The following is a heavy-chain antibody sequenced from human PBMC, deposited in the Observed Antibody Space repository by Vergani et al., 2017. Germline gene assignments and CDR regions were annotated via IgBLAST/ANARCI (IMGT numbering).Heavy chain of an antibody. CDR1: GYSFTISW. D-gene: IGHD4-23*01. CDR2: IYPVDSDT. Sequence: EVQLVQSGAEVKKPGESLKLSCNASGYSFTISWIRWVRHMPENRLEWMVVIYPVDSDTRYSPSFQGQVTISADKSISTAYLQWSSLKASDTAMYYCARHPTTVVTPEYFDYWGQGTLVTVSS. V-gene: IGHV5-51*01. CDR3: ARHPTTVVTPEYFDY. J-gene: IGHJ4*02.